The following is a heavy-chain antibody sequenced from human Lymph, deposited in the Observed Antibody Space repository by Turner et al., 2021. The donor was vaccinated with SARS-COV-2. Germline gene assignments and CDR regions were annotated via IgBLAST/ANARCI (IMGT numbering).Heavy chain of an antibody. V-gene: IGHV3-30-3*01. CDR2: ISFDGNNK. CDR1: GFTFSSYA. Sequence: QVQLVESGGGVVPPGRSLNPSCSPSGFTFSSYAMHWVRQAPGKGLEWVAVISFDGNNKYYTDSVKGRFTISRDNSKNTLYLQLNSLRPEDTAVYYCARGDYYGSGTYPGKTFDYWGQGTLVTVSS. CDR3: ARGDYYGSGTYPGKTFDY. D-gene: IGHD3-10*01. J-gene: IGHJ4*02.